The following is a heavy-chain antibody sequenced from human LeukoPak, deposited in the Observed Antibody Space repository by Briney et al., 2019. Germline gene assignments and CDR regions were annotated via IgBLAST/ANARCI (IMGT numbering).Heavy chain of an antibody. CDR3: ARAPLWFGDSGPFDY. J-gene: IGHJ4*02. Sequence: SETLSLTCAVYGGSFSGYYWSWIRQPPGKGLEWIWEINHSGSTNYNPSLKSRVTISVDTSKNQFSLKLSSVTAADTAVYYCARAPLWFGDSGPFDYWGQGTLVTVSS. V-gene: IGHV4-34*01. CDR2: INHSGST. D-gene: IGHD3-10*01. CDR1: GGSFSGYY.